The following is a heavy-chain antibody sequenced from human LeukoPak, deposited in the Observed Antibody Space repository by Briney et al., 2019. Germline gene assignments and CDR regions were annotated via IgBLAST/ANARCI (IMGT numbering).Heavy chain of an antibody. V-gene: IGHV1-69*13. J-gene: IGHJ4*02. D-gene: IGHD3-10*01. CDR3: ASAPQVYYGSGSYYPI. CDR1: GGTFSSCA. Sequence: SVKVSCKASGGTFSSCAISWVRQAPGQGLEWMGGIIPIFGTANYAQKFQGRVTITADESTSTAYMELSSLRSEDTAVYYCASAPQVYYGSGSYYPIWGQGSLVTVSS. CDR2: IIPIFGTA.